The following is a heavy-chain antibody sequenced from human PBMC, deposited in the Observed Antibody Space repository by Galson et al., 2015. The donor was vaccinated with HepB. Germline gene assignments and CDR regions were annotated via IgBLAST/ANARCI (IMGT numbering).Heavy chain of an antibody. V-gene: IGHV1-18*04. J-gene: IGHJ3*02. CDR1: GYTFISNG. D-gene: IGHD2-2*01. CDR2: ISPYDGTT. Sequence: SVKVSCKASGYTFISNGIAWVRQAPGQGLEWMGWISPYDGTTHYAQKFQGRGSMTTETSTSTAYMELGSLRYDDTAVYYCARSASDAFDIWGQGTMVIVSS. CDR3: ARSASDAFDI.